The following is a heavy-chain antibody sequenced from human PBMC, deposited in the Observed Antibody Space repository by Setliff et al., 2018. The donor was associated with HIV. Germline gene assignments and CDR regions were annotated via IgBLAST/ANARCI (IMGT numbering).Heavy chain of an antibody. V-gene: IGHV3-48*01. CDR3: ARDNGRYFDRGWFDP. D-gene: IGHD3-9*01. Sequence: GGSLRLSCTASGFTFGDYAMSWVRQAPGKGLEWVSYISSSSSTIYYADSVKGRFTISRDNAKNSLYLQMNSLRAEDTAVYYCARDNGRYFDRGWFDPWGQGALVTVSS. CDR2: ISSSSSTI. CDR1: GFTFGDYA. J-gene: IGHJ5*02.